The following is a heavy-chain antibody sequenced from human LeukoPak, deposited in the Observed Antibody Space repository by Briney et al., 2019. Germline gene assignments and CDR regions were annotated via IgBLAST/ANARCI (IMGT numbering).Heavy chain of an antibody. CDR3: ARDSGGYDFDY. J-gene: IGHJ4*02. V-gene: IGHV3-23*01. Sequence: GSLRLSCAASGFTFSNYAMSWVRQAPGKGLEWVSTIRGSGGSTHYADPVKGRFTISRDNSKNTVYLQMNSLRAEDTAVYYCARDSGGYDFDYWGQGTLVTVSS. D-gene: IGHD5-12*01. CDR1: GFTFSNYA. CDR2: IRGSGGST.